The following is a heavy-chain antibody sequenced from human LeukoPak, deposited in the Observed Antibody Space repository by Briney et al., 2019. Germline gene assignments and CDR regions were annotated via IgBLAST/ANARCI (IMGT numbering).Heavy chain of an antibody. J-gene: IGHJ4*02. V-gene: IGHV1-2*02. CDR3: AREVDPGLGQPLNY. D-gene: IGHD3-16*01. CDR1: GYTFTGYY. Sequence: ASVKVSCKASGYTFTGYYMHWVRQAPGQGLEWVGWINPNSGGTNYAQKFQGRVTMTRDTSISTAYMELSRLRSDDTAVYYCAREVDPGLGQPLNYWGQGTLVTVSS. CDR2: INPNSGGT.